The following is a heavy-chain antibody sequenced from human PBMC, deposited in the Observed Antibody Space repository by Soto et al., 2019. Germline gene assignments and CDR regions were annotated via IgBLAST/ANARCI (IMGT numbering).Heavy chain of an antibody. J-gene: IGHJ6*02. D-gene: IGHD2-2*02. Sequence: ASVKVSCKASGYTFTSNGISWVRQAPGQGLEWMGWISAYNGNTNYAQKLQGRVTMTTDTSTSTAYMELRSLRSDDTAVYYCARDIVVVPAAIDTRYYYCGMDVWGQATMVTVSS. V-gene: IGHV1-18*01. CDR1: GYTFTSNG. CDR3: ARDIVVVPAAIDTRYYYCGMDV. CDR2: ISAYNGNT.